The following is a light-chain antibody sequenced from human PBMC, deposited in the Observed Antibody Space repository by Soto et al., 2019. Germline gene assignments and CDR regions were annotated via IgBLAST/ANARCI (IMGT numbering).Light chain of an antibody. CDR3: GTWDSSLSAVV. J-gene: IGLJ2*01. CDR2: DNN. CDR1: SSNIGNNY. V-gene: IGLV1-51*01. Sequence: QSVLTQPPSVSAASGQKVTISCSGSSSNIGNNYVSWYQQLPGTAPKLLIYDNNKRPSGIPDRFSGYKSGTSATLGITGLPAGEEAEYYCGTWDSSLSAVVFGGGTKLTVL.